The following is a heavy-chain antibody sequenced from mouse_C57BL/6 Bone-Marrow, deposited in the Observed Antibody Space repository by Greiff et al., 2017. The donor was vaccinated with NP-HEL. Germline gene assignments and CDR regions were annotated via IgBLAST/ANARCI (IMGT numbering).Heavy chain of an antibody. J-gene: IGHJ1*03. CDR2: IDPEDGET. CDR1: GFNIKDYY. CDR3: ALQPLLLRSWYFDV. D-gene: IGHD1-1*01. V-gene: IGHV14-2*01. Sequence: VQLQQSGAELVKPGASVKLSCTASGFNIKDYYMHWVKQRTEQGLEWIGRIDPEDGETKYAPKFQGKATITADKSSNTACLQLSSLTSEDTAVYCCALQPLLLRSWYFDVWGTGTTVTVSS.